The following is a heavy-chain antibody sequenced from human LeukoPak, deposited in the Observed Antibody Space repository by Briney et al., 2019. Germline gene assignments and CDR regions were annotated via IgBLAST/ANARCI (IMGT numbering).Heavy chain of an antibody. D-gene: IGHD3-9*01. CDR3: AGGSGYLITS. CDR1: GFTFSIYA. CDR2: ISGGGGST. Sequence: GGSLRLSCAASGFTFSIYAMSWVRQAPGKGLEWVSVISGGGGSTYYADSVKGRFTISSDNSKNTLYLQMNSLRAEDTAVYYCAGGSGYLITSWGQGTLVTVSS. V-gene: IGHV3-23*01. J-gene: IGHJ5*02.